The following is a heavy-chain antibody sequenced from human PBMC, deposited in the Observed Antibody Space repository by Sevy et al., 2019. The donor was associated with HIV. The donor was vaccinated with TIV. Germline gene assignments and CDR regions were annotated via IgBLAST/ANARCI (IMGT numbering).Heavy chain of an antibody. J-gene: IGHJ3*02. Sequence: GGSLRLSCTVSGFPFKNAWMHWVRQAPGRGLEWVGRIKSKMDGRAAEYSAPVKGRFSISRDDSKNTVYLQMNSLKIEDTAVYYCSTPGLGASWATFDIWGQGTMVTVSS. CDR3: STPGLGASWATFDI. V-gene: IGHV3-15*07. CDR2: IKSKMDGRAA. D-gene: IGHD1-26*01. CDR1: GFPFKNAW.